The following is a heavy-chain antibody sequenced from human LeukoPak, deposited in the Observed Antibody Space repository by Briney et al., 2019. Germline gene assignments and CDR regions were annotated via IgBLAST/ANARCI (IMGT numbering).Heavy chain of an antibody. Sequence: GGSLRLSCAASGFTFSSHGMHWVRQAPGKGLEGVAVIWYDGSNKYYADSVKGRFTISRDNSKNTLYLQMNSLRAEDTAVYYCAKGFGYDSSGYQVRWGQGTLVTVSS. CDR1: GFTFSSHG. V-gene: IGHV3-33*06. CDR3: AKGFGYDSSGYQVR. D-gene: IGHD3-22*01. J-gene: IGHJ4*02. CDR2: IWYDGSNK.